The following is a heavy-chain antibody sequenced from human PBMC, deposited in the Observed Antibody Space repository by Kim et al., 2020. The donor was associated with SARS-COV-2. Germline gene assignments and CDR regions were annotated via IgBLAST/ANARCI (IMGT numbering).Heavy chain of an antibody. Sequence: SETLSLTCAVYGGSFSGYYWSWIRQPPGKGLEWVWEINHSGSTNYNPSLKSRVTLSVDTSKNQFSLKLSSLTAADTAVYYCARENGRIAARRGGCYFDYWGQGALVTVSS. J-gene: IGHJ4*02. CDR3: ARENGRIAARRGGCYFDY. CDR1: GGSFSGYY. D-gene: IGHD6-6*01. CDR2: INHSGST. V-gene: IGHV4-34*01.